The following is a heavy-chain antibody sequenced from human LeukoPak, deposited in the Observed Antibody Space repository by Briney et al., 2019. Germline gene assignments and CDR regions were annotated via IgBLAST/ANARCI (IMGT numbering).Heavy chain of an antibody. CDR3: ARGEIFGYFDY. J-gene: IGHJ4*02. CDR2: IIPILGIA. Sequence: SVKVSCKASGGTFSSYAISWVRQAPGQGLEWMGRIIPILGIANYAQKFQGRVTITADKSTSTAYMELSSLRSEDTAAYYCARGEIFGYFDYWGQGTLVTVSS. D-gene: IGHD3-10*01. V-gene: IGHV1-69*04. CDR1: GGTFSSYA.